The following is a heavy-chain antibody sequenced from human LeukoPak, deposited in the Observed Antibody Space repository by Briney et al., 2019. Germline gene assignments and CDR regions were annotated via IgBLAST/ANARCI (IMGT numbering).Heavy chain of an antibody. D-gene: IGHD3-22*01. CDR3: AKARGYAFDY. J-gene: IGHJ4*02. V-gene: IGHV3-53*01. CDR1: GFTVSSNY. CDR2: IYSGGST. Sequence: GXSLRLSCAASGFTVSSNYMSWVRQAPGKGLEWVSIIYSGGSTYYSDSVKGRFTISRDNSKNTLYLQMNSLRAEDTAVYYCAKARGYAFDYWGQGTLVTVSS.